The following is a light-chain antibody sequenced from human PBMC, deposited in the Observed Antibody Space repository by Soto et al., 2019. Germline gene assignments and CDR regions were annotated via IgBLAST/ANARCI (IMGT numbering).Light chain of an antibody. V-gene: IGKV3-20*01. CDR2: GAS. J-gene: IGKJ4*01. CDR3: LQYASSPLT. Sequence: ETVLTQSPGTLSLSPGERATLSCRASQSVAKCYLAWYQHKPGQGPRLLISGASSRATGIPDRFSGSGSGTDFTLTISRLEPEDFAVYYCLQYASSPLTFGGGTKVEI. CDR1: QSVAKCY.